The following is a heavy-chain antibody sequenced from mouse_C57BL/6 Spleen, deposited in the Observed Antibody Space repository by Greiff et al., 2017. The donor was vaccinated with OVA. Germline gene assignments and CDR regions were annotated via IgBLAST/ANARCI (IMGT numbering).Heavy chain of an antibody. J-gene: IGHJ2*01. D-gene: IGHD2-5*01. V-gene: IGHV1-72*01. CDR1: GYTFTSYG. CDR2: IDPNSVGP. Sequence: QVPLQQPGAELLTPGASVTLSCKASGYTFTSYGMHWVKQRPGRGLDWIGRIDPNSVGPRYNEKFKSKATLTVAKPSSTAYMQLSSLTSEDSAVYYCARSYSNYDFDYWGQGTTRTVDS. CDR3: ARSYSNYDFDY.